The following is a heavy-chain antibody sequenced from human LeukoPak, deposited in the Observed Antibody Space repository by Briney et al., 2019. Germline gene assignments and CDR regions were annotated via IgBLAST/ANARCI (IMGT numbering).Heavy chain of an antibody. CDR1: GYTFNSFG. D-gene: IGHD6-19*01. J-gene: IGHJ4*02. CDR3: AREAVSFVAVAKDGYFDF. Sequence: ASVKVSCKTSGYTFNSFGITWLRQAPGQGLEWLGWISAYKNYTSHAQKFQDRIIMTTDTSTTTAYMELRNLESDDTAVYYCAREAVSFVAVAKDGYFDFWGQGTLVTVST. CDR2: ISAYKNYT. V-gene: IGHV1-18*01.